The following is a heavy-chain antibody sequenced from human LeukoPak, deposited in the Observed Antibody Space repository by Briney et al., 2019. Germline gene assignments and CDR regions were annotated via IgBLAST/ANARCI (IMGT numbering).Heavy chain of an antibody. CDR1: GFTFSSYA. CDR3: AKGGGSSCYSPSDY. CDR2: ISGSGTDT. V-gene: IGHV3-23*01. Sequence: GGSLRLSCGGSGFTFSSYAMSWVRQATGKGLEWDSAISGSGTDTFYANSVKGRFTISRDNPKNTLYLQMNSLRAEDTAVYYCAKGGGSSCYSPSDYWGQGTLVTVSS. D-gene: IGHD2-15*01. J-gene: IGHJ4*02.